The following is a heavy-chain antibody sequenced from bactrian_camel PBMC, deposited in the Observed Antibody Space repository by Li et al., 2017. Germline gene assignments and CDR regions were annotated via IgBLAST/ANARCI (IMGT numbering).Heavy chain of an antibody. D-gene: IGHD6*01. CDR2: IETGGSAN. J-gene: IGHJ6*01. V-gene: IGHV3S54*01. Sequence: HVQLVESGGDSVQAGVSLRLSCSISYRYPDEHYCLGWFRQAPGKEREAVADIETGGSANYYEDSVKGRFTISKDKNTLTLQMTNLQPEDTAMYYCAARNAGCSWARAIGERQLGSAANFGFWGQGTQVTVSS. CDR3: AARNAGCSWARAIGERQLGSAANFGF. CDR1: YRYPDEHYC.